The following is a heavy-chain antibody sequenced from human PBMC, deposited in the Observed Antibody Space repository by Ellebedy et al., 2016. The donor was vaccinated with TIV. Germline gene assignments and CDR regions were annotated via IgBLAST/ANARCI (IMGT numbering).Heavy chain of an antibody. V-gene: IGHV3-53*01. D-gene: IGHD6-19*01. CDR1: GSTVSSNY. CDR3: ARARGWYGSDGMDV. J-gene: IGHJ6*04. CDR2: IYGGGNT. Sequence: GESLKISCAASGSTVSSNYMSWVRRAPGQGLGWVSVIYGGGNTDYAEHVEGRFTISRDNSKNTVYLQMNSLRAEDTAVYYCARARGWYGSDGMDVWGEGTTVTVSS.